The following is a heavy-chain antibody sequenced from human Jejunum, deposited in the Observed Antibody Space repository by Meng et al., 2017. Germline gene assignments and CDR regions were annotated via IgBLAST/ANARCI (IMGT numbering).Heavy chain of an antibody. CDR3: ARDPHSGSRFDS. D-gene: IGHD1-26*01. Sequence: GSLKLSCAASGFTFSSYDMNWARQVPGKGPEWVSDIDKTGSSIYDADSVRGRLTISRDNTKNSMYLEMNSLREEDTGVYFCARDPHSGSRFDSWGEGTLVTVSS. CDR2: IDKTGSSI. V-gene: IGHV3-48*03. J-gene: IGHJ4*02. CDR1: GFTFSSYD.